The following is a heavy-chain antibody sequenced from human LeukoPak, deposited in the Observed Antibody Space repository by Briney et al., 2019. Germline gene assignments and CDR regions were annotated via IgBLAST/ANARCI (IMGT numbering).Heavy chain of an antibody. D-gene: IGHD1-26*01. Sequence: GGSLRLSCAASGFTFSSYWMHWVRQAPGRGLVWVSRINSDGRSTSYADSVKGRFTISRDNAKNTLYLQMNSLRADDTAVYYCAGGRSGTYYDYWGQGTLVTVSS. CDR1: GFTFSSYW. CDR3: AGGRSGTYYDY. J-gene: IGHJ4*02. CDR2: INSDGRST. V-gene: IGHV3-74*01.